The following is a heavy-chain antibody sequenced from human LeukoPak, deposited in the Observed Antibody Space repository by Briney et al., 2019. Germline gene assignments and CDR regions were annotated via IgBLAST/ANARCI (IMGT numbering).Heavy chain of an antibody. V-gene: IGHV3-30*04. CDR1: GFTFSSYA. Sequence: PGRSLRLSCAASGFTFSSYAMHWVRQAPGKGLEWVAVLSYDGSNKYYADSVKGRFTISRDNTKNTLYLQMNSLRAEDTAVYYCARPSANYWGQGTLVTVSS. J-gene: IGHJ4*02. CDR2: LSYDGSNK. CDR3: ARPSANY.